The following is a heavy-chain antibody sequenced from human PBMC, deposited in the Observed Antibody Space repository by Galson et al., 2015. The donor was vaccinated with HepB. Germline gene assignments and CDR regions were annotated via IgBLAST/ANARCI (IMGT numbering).Heavy chain of an antibody. J-gene: IGHJ4*02. D-gene: IGHD2-21*02. CDR2: ISWNSGSI. V-gene: IGHV3-9*01. CDR1: GFTFDDYA. Sequence: SLRLSCAASGFTFDDYAMHWVRQAPGKGLEWVSGISWNSGSIGYADSVKGRFTISRDNAKNSLYLQMNSLRAEDTALYYCAKDGDLGWYRGQGTLVTVSS. CDR3: AKDGDLGWY.